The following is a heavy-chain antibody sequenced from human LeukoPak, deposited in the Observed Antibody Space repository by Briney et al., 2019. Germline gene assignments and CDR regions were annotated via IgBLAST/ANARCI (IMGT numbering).Heavy chain of an antibody. CDR3: ARAIAVADALSYYYYYGMDV. CDR1: GFTFSSYS. J-gene: IGHJ6*02. CDR2: ISSSSSYI. Sequence: GGSLRLSCAASGFTFSSYSMNWVRQAPGKGLEWVSSISSSSSYIYYADSVKGRFTISRDNAKNSLYLQMNSLRAEDTAVYHCARAIAVADALSYYYYYGMDVWGQGTTVTVSS. D-gene: IGHD6-19*01. V-gene: IGHV3-21*01.